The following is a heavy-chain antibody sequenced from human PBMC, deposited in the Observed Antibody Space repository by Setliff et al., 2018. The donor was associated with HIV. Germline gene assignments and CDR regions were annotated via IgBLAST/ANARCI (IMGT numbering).Heavy chain of an antibody. CDR2: TSYSGNT. CDR3: ARAPGPYGDYNWFDP. D-gene: IGHD4-17*01. Sequence: ASETLSLTCSLSIGSISSGDYYWSWIRQPPGKGLEWIGYTSYSGNTYYNPSLKSRVTISVDTSKNQFSLRLSSVAAGDTAVYYCARAPGPYGDYNWFDPWGQGALVTVSS. J-gene: IGHJ5*02. V-gene: IGHV4-30-4*08. CDR1: IGSISSGDYY.